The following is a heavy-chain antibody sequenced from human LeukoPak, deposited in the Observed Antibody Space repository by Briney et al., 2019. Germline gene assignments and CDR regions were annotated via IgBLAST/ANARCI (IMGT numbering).Heavy chain of an antibody. CDR2: ISAYNGNT. J-gene: IGHJ5*02. CDR1: GYTFTSYG. V-gene: IGHV1-18*01. CDR3: ARVHSSWFDP. D-gene: IGHD6-13*01. Sequence: ASVKLSCTASGYTFTSYGISWVRQAPGQGLEWMGWISAYNGNTNYAQKLQGRVTMTTDTSTSTAYMELSSLRSEDTAVYYCARVHSSWFDPWGQGTLVTVSS.